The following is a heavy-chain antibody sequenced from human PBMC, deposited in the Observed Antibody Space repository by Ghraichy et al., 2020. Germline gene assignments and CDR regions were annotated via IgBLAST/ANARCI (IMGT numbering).Heavy chain of an antibody. D-gene: IGHD3-10*01. V-gene: IGHV1-2*06. CDR2: INPNTGGT. CDR3: ARDFFSSITSPNYYYGMDV. Sequence: ASVKVSCKASGSTFTAYYIHWVRQAPGQGLEWMGRINPNTGGTNFAQNVQGRVTMTRDTSISTAYMELSRLTSDDMAVYFCARDFFSSITSPNYYYGMDVWGQGTTVTVSS. J-gene: IGHJ6*02. CDR1: GSTFTAYY.